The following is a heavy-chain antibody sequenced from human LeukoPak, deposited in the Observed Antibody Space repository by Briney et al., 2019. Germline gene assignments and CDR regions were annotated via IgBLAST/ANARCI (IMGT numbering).Heavy chain of an antibody. Sequence: GGSLRLSCAASGFTFSSYWMSWVRQAPGKGLEWVANIKQDGSEKYYVDSVKGRFTISRDNAKNSLYLQMNSLRAEDTAVYYCARDLEGFGELLSAPLYWGQGTLVTVSS. CDR3: ARDLEGFGELLSAPLY. CDR1: GFTFSSYW. D-gene: IGHD3-10*01. CDR2: IKQDGSEK. J-gene: IGHJ4*02. V-gene: IGHV3-7*01.